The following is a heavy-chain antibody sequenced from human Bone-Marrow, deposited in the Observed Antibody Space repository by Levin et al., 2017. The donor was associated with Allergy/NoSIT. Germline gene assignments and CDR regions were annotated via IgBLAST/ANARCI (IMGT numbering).Heavy chain of an antibody. CDR1: GFRFGSYA. D-gene: IGHD3-3*01. J-gene: IGHJ6*02. Sequence: PGGSLRLSCAASGFRFGSYAFNWVRQAPGKGLEWVAVIGYDGTKEYYGDSVKGRFSISRDNSRKTVYLQMTSLRPEDSAIYYCTRQFITLFGVPISPPNHYYGMDVWGQGTTVTVSS. CDR2: IGYDGTKE. V-gene: IGHV3-30*04. CDR3: TRQFITLFGVPISPPNHYYGMDV.